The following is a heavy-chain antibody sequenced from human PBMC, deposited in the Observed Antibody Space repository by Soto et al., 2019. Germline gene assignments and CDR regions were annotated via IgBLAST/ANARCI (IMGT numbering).Heavy chain of an antibody. D-gene: IGHD6-13*01. CDR2: IYYSGST. Sequence: PPETRSLTWPISGFSISSSTYYCVWLLEPPGKGLEWIGSIYYSGSTYYNSSLKSRVTISVDTSKNQFSLKLSSVTAADTAVFYCARCPTAAAGGWFDPWGQGTLVTVSS. V-gene: IGHV4-39*01. J-gene: IGHJ5*02. CDR1: GFSISSSTYY. CDR3: ARCPTAAAGGWFDP.